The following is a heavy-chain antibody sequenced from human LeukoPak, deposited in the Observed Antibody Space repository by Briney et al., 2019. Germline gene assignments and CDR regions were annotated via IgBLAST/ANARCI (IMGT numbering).Heavy chain of an antibody. V-gene: IGHV4-34*01. CDR1: GGSFNDYY. CDR3: ARQGDYGDYYFDY. J-gene: IGHJ4*02. CDR2: IYYSGST. Sequence: SETLSLTCAVYGGSFNDYYWNWIRQPPGKGLEWIGNIYYSGSTYYNPSLKSRVTISVDTSKNQFSLKLSSVTAADTAVYYCARQGDYGDYYFDYWGQGTLVTVSS. D-gene: IGHD4-17*01.